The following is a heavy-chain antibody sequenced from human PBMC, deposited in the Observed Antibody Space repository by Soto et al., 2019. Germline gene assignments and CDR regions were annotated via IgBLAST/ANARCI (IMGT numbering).Heavy chain of an antibody. CDR3: ARGVDYVWGSYRYGTFDY. V-gene: IGHV1-69*12. D-gene: IGHD3-16*02. J-gene: IGHJ4*02. CDR2: IIPIFGTA. Sequence: QVQLVQSGAEVKKPGSSVKVSCKASGGTFSSYAISWVRQAPGQGLEWMGGIIPIFGTANYAQKFQGRVTITAAEYTSTANMELSRLRSEDTAVYYCARGVDYVWGSYRYGTFDYWGQGTLVTVSS. CDR1: GGTFSSYA.